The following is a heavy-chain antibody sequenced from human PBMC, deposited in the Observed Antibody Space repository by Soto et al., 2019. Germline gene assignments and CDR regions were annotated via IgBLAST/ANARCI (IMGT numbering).Heavy chain of an antibody. CDR2: ISGSGGST. D-gene: IGHD1-26*01. J-gene: IGHJ5*01. CDR3: VNYRNVGDTINWFVS. V-gene: IGHV3-23*01. CDR1: GFTFSSYA. Sequence: GGSLRLSCAASGFTFSSYAMSWVRQAPGKGLEWVSAISGSGGSTYYADSVKGRFTISRDNSKNTLYLQMNSLRAEDTAVYYCVNYRNVGDTINWFVSLGQGPMVNVSS.